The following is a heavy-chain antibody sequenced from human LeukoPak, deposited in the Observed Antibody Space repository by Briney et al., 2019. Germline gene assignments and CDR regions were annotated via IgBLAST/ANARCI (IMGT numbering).Heavy chain of an antibody. D-gene: IGHD1-1*01. CDR1: GFTFTDYD. J-gene: IGHJ6*02. Sequence: GGSLRPSCAASGFTFTDYDMTWVRQSPGKGLEWVSGISDSGGHTYYADSVKGRFTISRDNSKNTLYLQMNSLRAEDTAVYHCVKGNWLDVWGQGTTVTVSS. CDR2: ISDSGGHT. CDR3: VKGNWLDV. V-gene: IGHV3-23*01.